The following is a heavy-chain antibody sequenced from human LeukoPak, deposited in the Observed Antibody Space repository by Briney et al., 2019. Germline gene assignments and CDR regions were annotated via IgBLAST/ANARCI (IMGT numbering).Heavy chain of an antibody. V-gene: IGHV4-4*07. CDR3: ARERGGVVVVIGSWFDP. CDR2: IHTSGST. Sequence: SETLSLTCTVSGGSISSYYWSWIRQPAGKGLEWIGRIHTSGSTNYNPSLKSRVTMSVDPSKNQFSLKLSSVTAADTAVYYCARERGGVVVVIGSWFDPWGQGTLVTVSS. CDR1: GGSISSYY. D-gene: IGHD3-22*01. J-gene: IGHJ5*02.